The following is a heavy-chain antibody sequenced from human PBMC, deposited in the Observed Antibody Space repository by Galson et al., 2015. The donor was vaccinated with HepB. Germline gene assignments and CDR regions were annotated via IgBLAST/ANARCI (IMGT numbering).Heavy chain of an antibody. CDR2: ISYDGSNK. Sequence: SLRLSCAASGFTFSSYAMHWVRQAPGKGLEWVAVISYDGSNKYYADSVKGRFTISRDNSKNTLYLQMNSLRAEDTAVYYCARDSSSSGSYYYYYMDVWGKGTTVTVSS. D-gene: IGHD6-6*01. J-gene: IGHJ6*03. V-gene: IGHV3-30-3*01. CDR3: ARDSSSSGSYYYYYMDV. CDR1: GFTFSSYA.